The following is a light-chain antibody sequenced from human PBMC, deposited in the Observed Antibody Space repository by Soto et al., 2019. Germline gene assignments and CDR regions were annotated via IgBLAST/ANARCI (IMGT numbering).Light chain of an antibody. CDR2: DAS. CDR1: ERISKW. V-gene: IGKV1-5*01. Sequence: DIQMTQSRSTLCESIGNRVTITCRAIERISKWLAWYQQKPGKAPELLISDASSLESGVPSRFSGSGSGTDFTLTISSLQPEDFATYYCQQSPTPPITSGQGTSLAI. J-gene: IGKJ5*01. CDR3: QQSPTPPIT.